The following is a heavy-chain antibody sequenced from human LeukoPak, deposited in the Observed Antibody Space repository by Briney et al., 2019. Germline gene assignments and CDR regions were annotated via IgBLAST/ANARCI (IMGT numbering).Heavy chain of an antibody. D-gene: IGHD5-18*01. Sequence: GGSLRLSCAASGFTFSSYSMNWVRQAPGKGLEWVSYISSSSTIYYAHSLKCRFTISRDNAKKSLYLQMNSLRAEDTAVYYCARHLSGITGYTYGRGIDYWGQGTLLTVSS. CDR3: ARHLSGITGYTYGRGIDY. J-gene: IGHJ4*02. V-gene: IGHV3-48*04. CDR2: ISSSSTI. CDR1: GFTFSSYS.